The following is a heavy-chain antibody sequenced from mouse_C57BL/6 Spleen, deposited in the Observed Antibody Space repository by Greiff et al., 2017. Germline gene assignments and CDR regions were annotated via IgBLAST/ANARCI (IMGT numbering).Heavy chain of an antibody. Sequence: EVQLQQSGPELVKPGASVKISCKASGYTFTDYYMNWVKQSHGKSLEWIGDINPNNGGTSYNQKFKGKATLTVDKSSSTAYMELRSLTSEDSAVYYCARSQLGDAMDYWGQGTSVTVSS. V-gene: IGHV1-26*01. D-gene: IGHD4-1*02. CDR2: INPNNGGT. CDR3: ARSQLGDAMDY. J-gene: IGHJ4*01. CDR1: GYTFTDYY.